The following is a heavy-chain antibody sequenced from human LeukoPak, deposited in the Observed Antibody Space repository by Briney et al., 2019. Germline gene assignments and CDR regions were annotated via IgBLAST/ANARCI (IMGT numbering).Heavy chain of an antibody. D-gene: IGHD3-22*01. CDR3: ARSDYYDSSGYLDY. Sequence: SETLSLTCTVSGGSISSYCWSWIRQPAGKGLEWIGRIYTSGSTNYNPSLKSRVTMSVDTSKNQFSLKLSSVTAADTAVYYCARSDYYDSSGYLDYWGQGTLVTVSS. J-gene: IGHJ4*02. V-gene: IGHV4-4*07. CDR2: IYTSGST. CDR1: GGSISSYC.